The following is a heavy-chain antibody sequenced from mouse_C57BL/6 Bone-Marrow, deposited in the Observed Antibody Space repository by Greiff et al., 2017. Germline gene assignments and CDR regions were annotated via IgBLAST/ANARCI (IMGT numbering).Heavy chain of an antibody. CDR3: ARSSFAY. J-gene: IGHJ3*01. Sequence: VQLQQPGAELVRPGTSVKLSCKASGYTFTSYWMHWVKQRPGQGLEWIGVIDPSDSYTNYNQKFKGKATLTVDTSSSTAYMQLSSLTSEDSAVYYCARSSFAYGGQGTLVTVSA. CDR1: GYTFTSYW. V-gene: IGHV1-59*01. CDR2: IDPSDSYT.